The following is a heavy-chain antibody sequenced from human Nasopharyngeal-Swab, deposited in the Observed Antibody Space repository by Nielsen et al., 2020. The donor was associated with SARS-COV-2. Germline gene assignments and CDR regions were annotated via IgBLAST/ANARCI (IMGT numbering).Heavy chain of an antibody. J-gene: IGHJ4*02. V-gene: IGHV4-59*01. Sequence: WIRQPPGKGLEWIGYIYYSGSTNYNPSLKSRVTISVDTSKNQFSLKLSSVTAADTAVYYCARDPGRGFGYWGQGTLVTVSS. CDR3: ARDPGRGFGY. CDR2: IYYSGST. D-gene: IGHD3-10*01.